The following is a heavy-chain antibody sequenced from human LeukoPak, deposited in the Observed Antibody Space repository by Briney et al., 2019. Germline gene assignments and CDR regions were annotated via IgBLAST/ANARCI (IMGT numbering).Heavy chain of an antibody. V-gene: IGHV3-21*01. CDR2: ISSSSSCM. J-gene: IGHJ4*02. Sequence: PGGSLRLSCAASGFTFSSYNMNWVRQAPGKGLEWVSSISSSSSCMYYADSVKGRFTISRDNAKNSLYLQMNSLRAEDTAVYYCARAWEYWGQGTLVTVSS. CDR1: GFTFSSYN. CDR3: ARAWEY. D-gene: IGHD1-26*01.